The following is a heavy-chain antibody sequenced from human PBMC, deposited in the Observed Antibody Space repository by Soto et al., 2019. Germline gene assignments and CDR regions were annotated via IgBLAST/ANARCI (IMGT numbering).Heavy chain of an antibody. CDR3: AKTTGSHPLPWFDP. CDR1: GFSLSSYA. Sequence: GGSLRLSCVGSGFSLSSYATSWVRQAPGKGLQWVSTISGSGGSSYSQYYADSVKGRFTVSRDKSKNTLYLQITSLRVEDTAAYYCAKTTGSHPLPWFDPWGQGTLVTVSS. D-gene: IGHD3-9*01. CDR2: ISGSGGSSYSQ. V-gene: IGHV3-23*01. J-gene: IGHJ5*02.